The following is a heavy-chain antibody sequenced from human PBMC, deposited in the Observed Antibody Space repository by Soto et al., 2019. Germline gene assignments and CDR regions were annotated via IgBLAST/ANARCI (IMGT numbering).Heavy chain of an antibody. Sequence: SVKVSCKASGGTFSSYAISWVRQAPGQGLEWMGGIIPIFGTANYAQKFQGRVTITADESTSTAYMELSSLRSEDTAVYYCAKSIRGGKEDAFDIWVQGTMVTVSS. D-gene: IGHD2-21*01. CDR2: IIPIFGTA. V-gene: IGHV1-69*13. CDR1: GGTFSSYA. CDR3: AKSIRGGKEDAFDI. J-gene: IGHJ3*02.